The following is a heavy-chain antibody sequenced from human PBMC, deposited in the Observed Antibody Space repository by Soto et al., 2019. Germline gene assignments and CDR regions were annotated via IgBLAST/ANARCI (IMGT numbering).Heavy chain of an antibody. CDR2: ISSSSSTI. CDR1: GFTFSSYS. V-gene: IGHV3-48*01. Sequence: GGSLRLSCAASGFTFSSYSMNWVRQAPGKGLEWVSYISSSSSTIYYADFVKGRFTISRDNAKNSLYLQMNNLRAEDTAVYYCARADSGYAHGYYYYGMDVWGQGTTVTVSS. J-gene: IGHJ6*02. CDR3: ARADSGYAHGYYYYGMDV. D-gene: IGHD5-12*01.